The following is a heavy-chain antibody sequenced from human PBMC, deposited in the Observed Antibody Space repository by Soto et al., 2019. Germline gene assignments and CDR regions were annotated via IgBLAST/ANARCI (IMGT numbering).Heavy chain of an antibody. J-gene: IGHJ6*02. CDR2: INSDGSST. CDR3: ARAVRSGSYPYYYYGMDV. Sequence: GSLRLSCAASGFTFSNCWMQWVRQAPGKGLVWVSRINSDGSSTDSVKGRFTISRDNAKNTLYLQMNSLRAEDTAVYYCARAVRSGSYPYYYYGMDVWGQGTTVTVSS. D-gene: IGHD3-10*01. CDR1: GFTFSNCW. V-gene: IGHV3-74*01.